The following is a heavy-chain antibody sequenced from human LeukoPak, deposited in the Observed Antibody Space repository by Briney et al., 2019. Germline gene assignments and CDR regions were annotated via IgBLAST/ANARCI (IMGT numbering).Heavy chain of an antibody. CDR3: ARDRDANWFDP. D-gene: IGHD3-10*01. CDR1: GFTFSSYA. V-gene: IGHV3-23*01. J-gene: IGHJ5*02. Sequence: GGSLRLSCAASGFTFSSYAMSWVRQAPGKGLEWVSTIGGRGGSTYYADSVKGRFTISRDNSKNTLYLQMNSLRAEDTAVYYCARDRDANWFDPWGQGTLVTVSS. CDR2: IGGRGGST.